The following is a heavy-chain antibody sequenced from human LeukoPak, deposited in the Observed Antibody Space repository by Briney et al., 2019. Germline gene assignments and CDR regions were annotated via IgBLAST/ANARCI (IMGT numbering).Heavy chain of an antibody. CDR3: ARDPNGDYLGAFEF. CDR1: GFTLSKYA. Sequence: GGSLRLSCLASGFTLSKYAVMWVRQAPGRRLERVSAITGAGAPRYADSVKGRFTTSRDNSKNTLYLQMNSLRVEDTAQYFCARDPNGDYLGAFEFWGRGTVVTVSS. J-gene: IGHJ3*01. CDR2: ITGAGAP. D-gene: IGHD2-21*02. V-gene: IGHV3-23*01.